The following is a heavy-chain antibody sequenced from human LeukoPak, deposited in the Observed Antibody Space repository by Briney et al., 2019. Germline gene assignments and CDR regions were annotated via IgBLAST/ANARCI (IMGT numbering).Heavy chain of an antibody. V-gene: IGHV3-53*01. CDR1: GFTVSRHY. J-gene: IGHJ5*02. D-gene: IGHD3-9*01. Sequence: GGSLRLSCAASGFTVSRHYMSWVRQAPGKGLEWVSVLYSDGSTYYADSVKGRFTISRDNSKNALYLQMNSLRAEDTAVYYCARSFDFPNWFDPWGQGTLVTVSS. CDR2: LYSDGST. CDR3: ARSFDFPNWFDP.